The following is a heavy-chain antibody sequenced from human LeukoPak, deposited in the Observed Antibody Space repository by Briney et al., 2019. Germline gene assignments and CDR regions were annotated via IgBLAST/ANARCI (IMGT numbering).Heavy chain of an antibody. D-gene: IGHD3-10*01. CDR2: ISGSGGST. V-gene: IGHV3-23*01. CDR1: GFTFSSYA. J-gene: IGHJ6*02. CDR3: AKDLFRYHYGSGNYYGMDV. Sequence: PGGSLRLSCAASGFTFSSYAMSWVRQAPGKGLEWVSAISGSGGSTYYADSVKGRFTISRDNSKNTLYLQMNSLRAEDTAVYYCAKDLFRYHYGSGNYYGMDVWGQGTTVTVSS.